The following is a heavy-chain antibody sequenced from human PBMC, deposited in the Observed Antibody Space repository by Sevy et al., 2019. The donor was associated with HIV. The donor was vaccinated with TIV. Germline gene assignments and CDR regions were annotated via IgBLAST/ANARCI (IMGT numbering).Heavy chain of an antibody. CDR2: ISFDGNKR. D-gene: IGHD2-15*01. Sequence: GGSLRLSCAASGFTFSSHGMHWVRRAPGKGLEWVGLISFDGNKRYYPDSVKGRFTISRDNSKNTLYQQMNGLRAEDTAVYYCAKGEGYCSGGSCNPGVSWGQGTLVTVSS. J-gene: IGHJ5*02. CDR1: GFTFSSHG. V-gene: IGHV3-30*18. CDR3: AKGEGYCSGGSCNPGVS.